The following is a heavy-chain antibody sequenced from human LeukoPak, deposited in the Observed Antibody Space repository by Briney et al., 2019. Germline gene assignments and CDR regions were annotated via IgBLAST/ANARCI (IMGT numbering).Heavy chain of an antibody. Sequence: GGSLRLSCAASGFTFSSYSMNWVRQAPGKGLEWVSSISGSSSYIYYADSVKGRFTISRDNAKNSLYLQMNSLRAEDTAVYYCAAHEKGYCSSTSCTNYYNYGMDVWGKRTTVTVSS. CDR3: AAHEKGYCSSTSCTNYYNYGMDV. CDR2: ISGSSSYI. J-gene: IGHJ6*04. D-gene: IGHD2-2*01. CDR1: GFTFSSYS. V-gene: IGHV3-21*01.